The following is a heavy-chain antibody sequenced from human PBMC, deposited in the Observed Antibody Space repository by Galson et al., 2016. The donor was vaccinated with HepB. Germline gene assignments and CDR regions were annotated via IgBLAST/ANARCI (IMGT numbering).Heavy chain of an antibody. J-gene: IGHJ4*02. CDR3: ARHIAVAGTRGFDY. D-gene: IGHD6-19*01. Sequence: SETLSLTCAVSGASVSSNWWSWVRQPPGKGLDWIGETYHTGSTNFNPSLMSRVTISLDKSKNQLSLMLTSVTAADTAAYYCARHIAVAGTRGFDYWGQGALVTVSS. CDR2: TYHTGST. CDR1: GASVSSNW. V-gene: IGHV4-4*02.